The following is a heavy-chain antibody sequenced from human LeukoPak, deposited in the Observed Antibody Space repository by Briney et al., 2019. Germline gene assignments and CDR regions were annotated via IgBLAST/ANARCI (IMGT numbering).Heavy chain of an antibody. V-gene: IGHV4-59*02. CDR1: GGSVSSYY. CDR3: ARETSQKGAHYMDV. D-gene: IGHD3-16*01. CDR2: IYYSGST. Sequence: SETLSLTCTVSGGSVSSYYWSWIRQPAGKGLEWIGYIYYSGSTNYNPSLKSRVTISVDTSKNQFSLKLSSVTAADTAVYYCARETSQKGAHYMDVWGKGTTVTISS. J-gene: IGHJ6*03.